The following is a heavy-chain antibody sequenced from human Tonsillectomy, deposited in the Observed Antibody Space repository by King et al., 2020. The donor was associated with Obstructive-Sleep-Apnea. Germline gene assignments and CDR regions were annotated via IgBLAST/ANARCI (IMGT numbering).Heavy chain of an antibody. CDR2: IGPDGTAK. V-gene: IGHV3-30*02. Sequence: VQLVESGGGVVQPGKSLRLSCAASGFRFSTYDVHWVRQAPGKVLEWVAFIGPDGTAKYYADSVKGRLTISRDNFKNTLSLQVNSLRAEDTAVYYCAKGDTSPYNNYFMDVWGQGTTVTVSS. CDR1: GFRFSTYD. J-gene: IGHJ6*02. CDR3: AKGDTSPYNNYFMDV.